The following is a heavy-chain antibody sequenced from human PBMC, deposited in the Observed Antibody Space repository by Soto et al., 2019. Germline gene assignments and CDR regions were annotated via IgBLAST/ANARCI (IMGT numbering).Heavy chain of an antibody. CDR3: ANVPLTAYGFDY. V-gene: IGHV3-23*01. CDR1: GFTFSNYA. J-gene: IGHJ4*02. CDR2: ITGSGGGT. D-gene: IGHD2-21*01. Sequence: EVQLLESGGGLVQPGGSLRLSCAASGFTFSNYAMTWVRQAPGKGLEWVSVITGSGGGTYFVDSVKGRFTISRDNSKNTVYLQTNSLRAEDTAVYYCANVPLTAYGFDYWGQGTLVTVSS.